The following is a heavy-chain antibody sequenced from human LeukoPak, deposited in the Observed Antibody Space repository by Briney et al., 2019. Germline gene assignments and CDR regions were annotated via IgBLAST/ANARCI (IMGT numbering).Heavy chain of an antibody. CDR3: ARYCRSTSCYGASYYGMDV. V-gene: IGHV3-11*01. CDR1: GFTFSDYY. Sequence: GGSLRLSCAASGFTFSDYYMSWIRQAPGKGLEWVSYISSSGSTIYYADSVKGRFTISRDNAKNSLYLQMNSLRAEDTAVYYCARYCRSTSCYGASYYGMDVWGQGTTVTVSS. D-gene: IGHD2-2*01. J-gene: IGHJ6*02. CDR2: ISSSGSTI.